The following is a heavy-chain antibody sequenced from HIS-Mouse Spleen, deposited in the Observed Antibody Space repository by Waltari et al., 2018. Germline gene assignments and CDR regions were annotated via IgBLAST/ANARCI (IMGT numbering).Heavy chain of an antibody. Sequence: EVQLVESGGGLVKPGGSLRLSCAASGFTFSSYSMNWVRQAPGKGLKGVPSHSSRGSYKADAASVKGRFTISRDNAKNSLYLQMNSLRAEDTAVYYCARGYSSSEDYWGQGTLVTVSS. CDR1: GFTFSSYS. V-gene: IGHV3-21*01. D-gene: IGHD6-13*01. J-gene: IGHJ4*02. CDR2: HSSRGSYK. CDR3: ARGYSSSEDY.